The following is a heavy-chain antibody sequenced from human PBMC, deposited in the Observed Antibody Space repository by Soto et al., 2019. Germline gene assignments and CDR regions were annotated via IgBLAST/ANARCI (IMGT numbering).Heavy chain of an antibody. Sequence: ASVKVSCKVSGHTFTAYYIHWVRQAPGQGLEWMGWINPNSGGTNYAQKFQGWVTMTRDTSISTAYMELSRLRSDDTAVYYCARDRGVGATTTLDYWGQGTLVTVSS. CDR3: ARDRGVGATTTLDY. CDR2: INPNSGGT. J-gene: IGHJ4*02. CDR1: GHTFTAYY. D-gene: IGHD1-26*01. V-gene: IGHV1-2*04.